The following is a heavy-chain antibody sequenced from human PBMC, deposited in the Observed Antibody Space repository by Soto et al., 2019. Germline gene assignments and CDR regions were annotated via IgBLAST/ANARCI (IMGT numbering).Heavy chain of an antibody. J-gene: IGHJ3*02. Sequence: PGGSLRLSCAASGFTFSSYSMNWVRQAPGKGLEWVSYISSSSSTIYYADSVKGRFTISRDNAKNSLYLQMNSLRAEDTAVYYCAREHPSGDSSPDPDAFDIWGQGTMVTVS. D-gene: IGHD3-22*01. CDR1: GFTFSSYS. V-gene: IGHV3-48*04. CDR3: AREHPSGDSSPDPDAFDI. CDR2: ISSSSSTI.